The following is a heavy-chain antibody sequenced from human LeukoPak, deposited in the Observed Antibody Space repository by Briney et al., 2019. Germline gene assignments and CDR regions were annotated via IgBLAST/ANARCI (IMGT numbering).Heavy chain of an antibody. V-gene: IGHV3-49*03. CDR1: GFTFGDYA. CDR2: IRSKAYGGTT. J-gene: IGHJ4*02. D-gene: IGHD1-26*01. CDR3: TRAPWELLRAQYYFDY. Sequence: GSLRLSCTASGFTFGDYAMSWFRQAPGKGLEWVGFIRSKAYGGTTEYAASVKGRFTISRDDSKSIAYLQMNSLKTEDTAVYYCTRAPWELLRAQYYFDYWGQGTLVTVSS.